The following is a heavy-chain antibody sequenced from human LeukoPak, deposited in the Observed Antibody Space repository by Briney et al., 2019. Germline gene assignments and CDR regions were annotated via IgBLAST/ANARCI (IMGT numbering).Heavy chain of an antibody. D-gene: IGHD6-19*01. CDR3: VRGRYSSGWYRDKNWFDP. J-gene: IGHJ5*02. V-gene: IGHV4-61*02. CDR2: IYTSGTT. CDR1: GGSISSGSYY. Sequence: SETLSLTCTVSGGSISSGSYYWSWIRQPAGKGLEWIGRIYTSGTTYYNPSLKSRATISVDTSKNQFSLKLSSVTAADTAVYYCVRGRYSSGWYRDKNWFDPWGQGTPVTVSS.